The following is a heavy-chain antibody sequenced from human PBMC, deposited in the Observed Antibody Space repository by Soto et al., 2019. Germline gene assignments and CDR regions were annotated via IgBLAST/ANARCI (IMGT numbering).Heavy chain of an antibody. J-gene: IGHJ5*02. D-gene: IGHD5-12*01. CDR3: AKGDNLGPKTGYAFDP. CDR2: TYYRSKWYN. CDR1: GDSVSSNSAA. Sequence: SQTLSLTCAISGDSVSSNSAAWNWIRQSPSRALEWLGRTYYRSKWYNDFAVSVESRIIINPDPSKNQFSLQLNSVTPEDTAVYFCAKGDNLGPKTGYAFDPWGQGIMVTVSS. V-gene: IGHV6-1*01.